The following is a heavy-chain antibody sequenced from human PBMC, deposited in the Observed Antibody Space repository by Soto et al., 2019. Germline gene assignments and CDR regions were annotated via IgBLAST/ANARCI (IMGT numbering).Heavy chain of an antibody. D-gene: IGHD3-16*01. CDR2: TRNKANSYTT. J-gene: IGHJ4*02. CDR3: AIAVNYDYVWGGPGY. Sequence: PGGSLRLSCAASGFTFSDHYMDWVRQAPGKGLEWVGRTRNKANSYTTEYAASVKGRFTISRDDSKNSLYLQMNSLKTEDTAVYYCAIAVNYDYVWGGPGYWGPGTLAPVYS. V-gene: IGHV3-72*01. CDR1: GFTFSDHY.